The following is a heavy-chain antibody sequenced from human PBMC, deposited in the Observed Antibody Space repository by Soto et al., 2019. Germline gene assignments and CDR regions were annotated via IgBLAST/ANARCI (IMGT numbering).Heavy chain of an antibody. CDR2: IIATLDLT. V-gene: IGHV1-69*02. CDR1: RGTFNSYT. J-gene: IGHJ3*02. CDR3: ATKIGDQTAFDN. D-gene: IGHD2-2*01. Sequence: QVQLVQSGPVLKKPGSSVRVSCRASRGTFNSYTITWVRQSPGQGLEWLGRIIATLDLTNSAQNFQGRVTITADKSTSTAYMELTSLRSEDTAVYYCATKIGDQTAFDNWGQGTVVTVSS.